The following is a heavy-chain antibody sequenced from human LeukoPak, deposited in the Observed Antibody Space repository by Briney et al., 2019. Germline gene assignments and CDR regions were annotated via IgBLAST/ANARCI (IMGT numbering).Heavy chain of an antibody. CDR1: GYTFTSYY. V-gene: IGHV1-46*01. J-gene: IGHJ4*02. Sequence: ASVKVSCKASGYTFTSYYMHWVRQAPGQGLEWMGVINPSGGSTSYAQKFQGRVTMTRDTSTSTVYMELSSLRSEDTAVYYCARDTYYYDSSGYPFDYWGQETLVTVSS. CDR2: INPSGGST. CDR3: ARDTYYYDSSGYPFDY. D-gene: IGHD3-22*01.